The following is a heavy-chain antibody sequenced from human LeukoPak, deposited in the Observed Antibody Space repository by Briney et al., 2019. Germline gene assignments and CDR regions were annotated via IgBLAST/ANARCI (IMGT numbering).Heavy chain of an antibody. CDR2: VSSTGIYI. J-gene: IGHJ3*01. Sequence: GGSLRLSCAASAFTFTSDTMNWGRQGPGRGLEWVSAVSSTGIYIFYADPVKGRFTISRDNTKNSLYLQMHSLRAEDTAVYYCAKAHRDWYLGVFQVWGQGTMVAVSS. CDR1: AFTFTSDT. D-gene: IGHD3-9*01. CDR3: AKAHRDWYLGVFQV. V-gene: IGHV3-21*01.